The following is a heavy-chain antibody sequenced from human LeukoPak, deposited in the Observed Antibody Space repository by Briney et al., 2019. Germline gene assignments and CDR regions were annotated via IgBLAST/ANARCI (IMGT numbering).Heavy chain of an antibody. CDR1: GITLSNYG. D-gene: IGHD3-22*01. Sequence: GGSLRLSCAVSGITLSNYGMSWVRQAPGKGLEWVAGISDRGSRTNYADSVKGRFTIFTDHPKNTLYLQMNSLRAEDTAVYFCAKRGVVIRVILVGFHKEAYYFDSWGQGALVTVSS. J-gene: IGHJ4*02. CDR2: ISDRGSRT. CDR3: AKRGVVIRVILVGFHKEAYYFDS. V-gene: IGHV3-23*01.